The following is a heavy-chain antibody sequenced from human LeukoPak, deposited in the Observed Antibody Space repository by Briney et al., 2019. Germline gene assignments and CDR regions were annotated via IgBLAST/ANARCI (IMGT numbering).Heavy chain of an antibody. D-gene: IGHD3-3*01. V-gene: IGHV1-18*01. CDR3: ARKLRFSYYFDY. CDR1: GYTFTSYG. Sequence: ASVKVSCKASGYTFTSYGISWVRQAPGQGPEWMGWIGADNGNTNYAQNFQGRVTMTIDTSTSTAYMELRSLRSDDTAVYYCARKLRFSYYFDYWGQGTLVTVSS. J-gene: IGHJ4*02. CDR2: IGADNGNT.